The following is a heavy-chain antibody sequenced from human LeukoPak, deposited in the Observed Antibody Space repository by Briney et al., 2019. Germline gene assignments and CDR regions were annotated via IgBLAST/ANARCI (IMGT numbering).Heavy chain of an antibody. V-gene: IGHV3-30*04. CDR1: GFTFSSYA. J-gene: IGHJ4*02. Sequence: PGGSLRLSCAASGFTFSSYAMHWVRQAPGKGLEWVAVISYDGSNKYYADSVKGRLTISRDNSKNTLYLQMNSLRAEDTAVYYCARALRGVLFDYWGQGTLVTVSS. CDR3: ARALRGVLFDY. CDR2: ISYDGSNK. D-gene: IGHD3-10*01.